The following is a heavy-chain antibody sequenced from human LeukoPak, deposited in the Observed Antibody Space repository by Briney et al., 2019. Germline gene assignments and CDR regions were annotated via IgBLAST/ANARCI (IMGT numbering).Heavy chain of an antibody. V-gene: IGHV6-1*01. J-gene: IGHJ3*02. D-gene: IGHD4-17*01. CDR2: TYYRTKWYN. Sequence: SQTLSLTCALSGDSVSSNSAAWTWLRQSPSRGLEWLGRTYYRTKWYNDYAVSVKSRITINPDTSKNQFSLQLKSVSPEDTAVYYCARDRRDYGDPDAFDIWGQGTMVTVSS. CDR1: GDSVSSNSAA. CDR3: ARDRRDYGDPDAFDI.